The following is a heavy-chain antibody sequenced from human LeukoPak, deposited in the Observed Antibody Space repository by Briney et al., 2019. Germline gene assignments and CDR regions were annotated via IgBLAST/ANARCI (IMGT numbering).Heavy chain of an antibody. D-gene: IGHD1-14*01. Sequence: PGGSLRLSCAAPGFTFSSYAMSWVRQAPGKGLEWVSVISGSGDSTYYTDSVKGRFTISRDNSKNTLYLQMNSLRAEDTAVYYCAKDNHPHAFDPWGQGTMVTVSS. V-gene: IGHV3-23*01. CDR2: ISGSGDST. J-gene: IGHJ3*01. CDR1: GFTFSSYA. CDR3: AKDNHPHAFDP.